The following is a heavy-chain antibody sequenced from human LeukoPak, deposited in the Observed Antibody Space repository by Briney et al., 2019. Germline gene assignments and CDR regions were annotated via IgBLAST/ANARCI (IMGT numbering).Heavy chain of an antibody. CDR1: GFTFSSYS. Sequence: GGSLRLSCAASGFTFSSYSMNWVRQAPGKGLEWVSYISSSSSTIYYAVSVKGRFTISRDNAKNSLYLQVNSLRAEDTAVYYCARDYSSIPGGYWGQGTLVTVSS. CDR2: ISSSSSTI. J-gene: IGHJ4*02. CDR3: ARDYSSIPGGY. V-gene: IGHV3-48*04. D-gene: IGHD6-13*01.